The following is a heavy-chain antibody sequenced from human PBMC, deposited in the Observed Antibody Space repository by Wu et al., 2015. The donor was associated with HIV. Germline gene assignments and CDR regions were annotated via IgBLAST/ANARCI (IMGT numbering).Heavy chain of an antibody. V-gene: IGHV1-2*02. CDR1: GYTFITSG. CDR2: INPKSGAT. CDR3: GRVGTEDF. Sequence: QVQLVQSGPEVKKSGASVKVSCKASGYTFITSGINWVRQAPGQGLEWMGWINPKSGATSYAQNFQDRVTMSKDPSITTVYMEVSRLGQNDTAVYFCGRVGTEDFWGQGSLVIVSS. J-gene: IGHJ4*02.